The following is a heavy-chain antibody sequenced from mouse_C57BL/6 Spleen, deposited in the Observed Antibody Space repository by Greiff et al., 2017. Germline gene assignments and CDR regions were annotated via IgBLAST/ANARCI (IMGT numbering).Heavy chain of an antibody. J-gene: IGHJ3*01. CDR2: IDPSDSET. CDR1: GYTFTSYW. V-gene: IGHV1-52*01. CDR3: ARLTPIYYGNYGFAY. D-gene: IGHD2-1*01. Sequence: QVQLQQPGAELVRPGSSVKLSCKASGYTFTSYWMHWVKQRPIQGLEWIGNIDPSDSETHYNQKFKDKATLTVDKSSSTAYMQLSSLTSEDSAVYYCARLTPIYYGNYGFAYWGQGTLVTVSA.